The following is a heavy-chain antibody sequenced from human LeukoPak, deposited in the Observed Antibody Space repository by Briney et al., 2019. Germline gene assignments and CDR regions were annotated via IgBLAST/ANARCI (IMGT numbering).Heavy chain of an antibody. D-gene: IGHD1-14*01. Sequence: GGSLRLSCAVSGLTFSEYWMHWVRQAAGKGLVWVAGISKDGGSTEYADFVKGRCTISRDNAKNTLYLQMNSLTVDDTAVYYCTSGIGTYDYWGLGAQVTVSS. CDR3: TSGIGTYDY. J-gene: IGHJ4*02. V-gene: IGHV3-74*03. CDR2: ISKDGGST. CDR1: GLTFSEYW.